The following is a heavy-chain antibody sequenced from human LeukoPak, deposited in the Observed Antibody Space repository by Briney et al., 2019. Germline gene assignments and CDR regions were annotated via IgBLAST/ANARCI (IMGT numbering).Heavy chain of an antibody. CDR2: IYASGST. D-gene: IGHD4-17*01. Sequence: SETLSLTCTVSGGSIRSLYWSWIRQPPGKGLEWIGYIYASGSTNYNPSLKSRVTISVDTSKNQFSLKETSVTAADTAVYYCARHRQYGDYDYWGQGTLVTVSS. J-gene: IGHJ4*02. CDR3: ARHRQYGDYDY. CDR1: GGSIRSLY. V-gene: IGHV4-4*09.